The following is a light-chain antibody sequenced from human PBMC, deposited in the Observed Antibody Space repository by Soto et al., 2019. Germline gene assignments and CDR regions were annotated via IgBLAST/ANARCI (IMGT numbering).Light chain of an antibody. CDR2: SNN. V-gene: IGLV1-44*01. J-gene: IGLJ3*02. Sequence: QSVLTQPPSASGTPGQRVTLSCSGSSSNIGSNTVNWYQQLPGTAPKLLIYSNNQRPSGVPDRFSGSKSGTSASLAISGLQSEDEADYYRAAWDDSLNGWVFGGGTKLTVL. CDR3: AAWDDSLNGWV. CDR1: SSNIGSNT.